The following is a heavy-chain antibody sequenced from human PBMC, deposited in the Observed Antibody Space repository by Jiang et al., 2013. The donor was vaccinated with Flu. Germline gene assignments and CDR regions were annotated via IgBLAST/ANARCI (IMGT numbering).Heavy chain of an antibody. CDR1: GFTFSSYS. CDR2: ISSSSSTI. Sequence: QLVESGGGLVQPGGSLRLSCAASGFTFSSYSMNWVRQAPGKGLEWVSYISSSSSTIYYADSVRGRFTISRDNARNSLYLQMNSLRDEDTAVYYCASRLFSNYYDSSGYYSFDYWGQGTLVTVSS. J-gene: IGHJ4*02. V-gene: IGHV3-48*02. CDR3: ASRLFSNYYDSSGYYSFDY. D-gene: IGHD3-22*01.